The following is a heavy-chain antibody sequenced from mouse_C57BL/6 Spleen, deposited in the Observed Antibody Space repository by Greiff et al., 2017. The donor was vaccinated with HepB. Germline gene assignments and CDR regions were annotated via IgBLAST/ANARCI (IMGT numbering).Heavy chain of an antibody. CDR3: ARQDYGSSWWYFDV. Sequence: EVKLMESGGGLVQPGGSLKLSCAASGFTFSDYGMAWVRQAPRKGPEWVAFISNLAYSIYYADTVTGRFTISRENAKNTLYLEMSSLRSEDTAMYYCARQDYGSSWWYFDVWGTGTTVTVSS. J-gene: IGHJ1*03. D-gene: IGHD1-1*01. CDR2: ISNLAYSI. CDR1: GFTFSDYG. V-gene: IGHV5-15*01.